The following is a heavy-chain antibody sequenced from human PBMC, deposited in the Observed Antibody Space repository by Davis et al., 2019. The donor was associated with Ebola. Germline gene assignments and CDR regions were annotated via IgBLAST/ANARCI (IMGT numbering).Heavy chain of an antibody. Sequence: GGSLRLSCAASGFTFSSYAMSWVRQAPGKGLEWVSAISGSGDSTYFADSVRGRFTISRDNSKNTLYLLMNSLRAEDTAVYYCARLDCTSTSCYTGNYYYYYGVDVWGQGTTVTASS. J-gene: IGHJ6*02. CDR2: ISGSGDST. V-gene: IGHV3-23*01. CDR3: ARLDCTSTSCYTGNYYYYYGVDV. CDR1: GFTFSSYA. D-gene: IGHD2-2*02.